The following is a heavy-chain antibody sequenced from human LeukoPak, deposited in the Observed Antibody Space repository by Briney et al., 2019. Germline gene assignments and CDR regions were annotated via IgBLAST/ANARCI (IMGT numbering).Heavy chain of an antibody. D-gene: IGHD3-10*02. CDR3: AGPVRGIIDYGMDV. V-gene: IGHV3-33*01. Sequence: TGGYLRLSCAASGFMFSTYGMHWVRQAPGKGLEWVAVIWNDGSNKYHADSVKGRFTISRDNSKNTLYLQMNSLRAEDTAVYYCAGPVRGIIDYGMDVWAKGPRSPSPQ. CDR2: IWNDGSNK. CDR1: GFMFSTYG. J-gene: IGHJ6*04.